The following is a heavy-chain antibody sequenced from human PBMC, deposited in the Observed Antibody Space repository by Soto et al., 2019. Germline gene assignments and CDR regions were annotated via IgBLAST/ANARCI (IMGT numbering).Heavy chain of an antibody. CDR1: GGSFSGYY. D-gene: IGHD3-3*01. CDR2: INHSGST. CDR3: ASGSKDFWSGSYAFDI. J-gene: IGHJ3*02. Sequence: QVQLQQWGAGLLKPSETLSLTCAVYGGSFSGYYWSWIRQPPGKGLEWIGEINHSGSTNYNPSLKSRVTISVDASKNQFSLKLSSVTAADTAVYYCASGSKDFWSGSYAFDIWGQGTMVTVSS. V-gene: IGHV4-34*01.